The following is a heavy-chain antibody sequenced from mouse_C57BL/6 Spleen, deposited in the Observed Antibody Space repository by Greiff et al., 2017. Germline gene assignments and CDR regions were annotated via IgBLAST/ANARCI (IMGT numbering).Heavy chain of an antibody. J-gene: IGHJ1*03. V-gene: IGHV3-6*01. CDR2: ISYDGSN. Sequence: EVQLQQSGPGLVKPSQSLSLTCSVTGYSITSGYYWNWIRQFPGNKLEWMGYISYDGSNNYNPSLKNRISITRDTSKNQFFLKLNSVTTEDTATYYCASPLYYSKSYWYFDVWGTGTTVTVSS. D-gene: IGHD2-5*01. CDR3: ASPLYYSKSYWYFDV. CDR1: GYSITSGYY.